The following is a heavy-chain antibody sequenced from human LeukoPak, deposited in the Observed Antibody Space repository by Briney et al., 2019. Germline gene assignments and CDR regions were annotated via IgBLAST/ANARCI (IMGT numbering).Heavy chain of an antibody. CDR1: GFIFSTYA. CDR2: ITYDGTNT. D-gene: IGHD3-10*01. V-gene: IGHV3-30*04. Sequence: GGSLRLSCTASGFIFSTYAFHWVRQAPGTGPEWVAFITYDGTNTFFADSVKGRFTLSRDNSKNALYLQMNSLRPADTAVYYCARPGGYAFDIWGQGTMVTVSS. CDR3: ARPGGYAFDI. J-gene: IGHJ3*02.